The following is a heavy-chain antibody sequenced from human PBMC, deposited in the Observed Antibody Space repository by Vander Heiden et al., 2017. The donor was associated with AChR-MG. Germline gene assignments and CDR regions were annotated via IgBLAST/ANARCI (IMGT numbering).Heavy chain of an antibody. J-gene: IGHJ4*02. D-gene: IGHD3-3*01. CDR2: ISYDGSNK. Sequence: VQLVASGGGVVQPGGYRSLPCSAAGSPFRSDGRHGVRQAPGKGLEWVAVISYDGSNKYYAESVKGRFTISRDNSKNTLYLQMNSLRAEDTAVYYCAKEERTWSGWGYFDYWGQGTLVTVSS. CDR3: AKEERTWSGWGYFDY. CDR1: GSPFRSDG. V-gene: IGHV3-30*18.